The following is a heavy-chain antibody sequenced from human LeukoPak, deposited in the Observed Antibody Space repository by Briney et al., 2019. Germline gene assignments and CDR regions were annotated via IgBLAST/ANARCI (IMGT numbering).Heavy chain of an antibody. V-gene: IGHV4-39*07. D-gene: IGHD6-19*01. CDR1: GDSISSSSYY. Sequence: SETLSLTCTVSGDSISSSSYYWGWIRQPPGKGLEWIGNIYYSGSPYYNPSLKSRVTISVDTSKNQFSLKLSSVTAADTAVYYCARDRQGEVAGNYKYDYWGQGTLVTVSS. CDR2: IYYSGSP. CDR3: ARDRQGEVAGNYKYDY. J-gene: IGHJ4*02.